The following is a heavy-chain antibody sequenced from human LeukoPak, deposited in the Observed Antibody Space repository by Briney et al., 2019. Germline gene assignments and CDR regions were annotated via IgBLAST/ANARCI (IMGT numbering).Heavy chain of an antibody. CDR3: ARDLRYYGSGSFNWFDP. Sequence: GGSLRLSCAASGFTFSSYSMNWVRQAPGKGLEWVSYISSSSSTIYYADSVKGRFTISRDNAKNTLYLQMNTLRVEDTAVYYCARDLRYYGSGSFNWFDPWGQGTLVTVSS. J-gene: IGHJ5*02. CDR1: GFTFSSYS. CDR2: ISSSSSTI. D-gene: IGHD3-10*01. V-gene: IGHV3-48*04.